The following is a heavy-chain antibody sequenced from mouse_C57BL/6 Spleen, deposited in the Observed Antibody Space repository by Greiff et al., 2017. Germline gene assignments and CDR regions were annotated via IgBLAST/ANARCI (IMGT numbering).Heavy chain of an antibody. D-gene: IGHD4-1*01. CDR2: IWGDGST. CDR1: GFSLTSYG. J-gene: IGHJ4*01. V-gene: IGHV2-3*01. CDR3: AIYYSELTGTRYYYAMDY. Sequence: VKLMESGPGLVAPSQSLSITCTVSGFSLTSYGVSWVRQPPGKGLEWLGVIWGDGSTNYHSALISRLSISKDNSKSQVFLKLNSLQTDDTATYYCAIYYSELTGTRYYYAMDYWGQGTSVTVSS.